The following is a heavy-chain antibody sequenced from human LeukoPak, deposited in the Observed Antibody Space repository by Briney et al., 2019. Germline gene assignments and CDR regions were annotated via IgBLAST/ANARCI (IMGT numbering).Heavy chain of an antibody. CDR1: GFTFSRDW. CDR2: VKQDGIET. V-gene: IGHV3-7*01. D-gene: IGHD2-8*02. J-gene: IGHJ4*02. CDR3: ARDGTGFDY. Sequence: PGGSLRLSCVASGFTFSRDWMSWVRQPPGKGLEWVASVKQDGIETRYVDSVKGRFTISRDNAKNSVYLQMNSLRVEDTAVYYCARDGTGFDYWGQGTLVTVSS.